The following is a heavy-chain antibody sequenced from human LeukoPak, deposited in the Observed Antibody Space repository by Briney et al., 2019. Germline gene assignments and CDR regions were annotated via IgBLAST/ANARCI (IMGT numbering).Heavy chain of an antibody. CDR3: ARVRLDGKPHFDY. J-gene: IGHJ4*02. CDR1: GGSISGYY. D-gene: IGHD1-14*01. Sequence: SETLSLTCTVSGGSISGYYWSWIRQHPGRGLEWIGYIYYSGSTYYNPSLKSRVTISVDTSKNQFSLKLSSVTAADTAVYYCARVRLDGKPHFDYWGQGTLVTVSS. CDR2: IYYSGST. V-gene: IGHV4-31*03.